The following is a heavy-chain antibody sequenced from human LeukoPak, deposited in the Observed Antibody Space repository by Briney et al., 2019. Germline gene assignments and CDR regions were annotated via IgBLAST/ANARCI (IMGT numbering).Heavy chain of an antibody. V-gene: IGHV4-31*03. D-gene: IGHD2-2*01. Sequence: SETLSLTCTVSGGSISSSSYYWGWIRQHPGKGLEWIGYIYYSGSTYYNPSLKSRVTISVDTSKNQFSLKLSSVTAADTAVYYCARNSLYCSSTSCYSAHYYGMDVWGQGTTVTVSS. J-gene: IGHJ6*02. CDR2: IYYSGST. CDR3: ARNSLYCSSTSCYSAHYYGMDV. CDR1: GGSISSSSYY.